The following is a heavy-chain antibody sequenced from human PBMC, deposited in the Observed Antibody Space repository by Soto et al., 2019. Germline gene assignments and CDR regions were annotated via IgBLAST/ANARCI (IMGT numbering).Heavy chain of an antibody. J-gene: IGHJ4*02. CDR3: ARAIDSSGYYYGYFDY. CDR2: IYYSGNT. D-gene: IGHD3-22*01. CDR1: CGSISSGGYY. Sequence: SETLSLTCTVSCGSISSGGYYWSWIRQHPGKGLEWTGYIYYSGNTYYNPSLKSRVTISVDTSKKKFCLKLSSVTAADTAVYYCARAIDSSGYYYGYFDYWGQGTLVTVSS. V-gene: IGHV4-31*03.